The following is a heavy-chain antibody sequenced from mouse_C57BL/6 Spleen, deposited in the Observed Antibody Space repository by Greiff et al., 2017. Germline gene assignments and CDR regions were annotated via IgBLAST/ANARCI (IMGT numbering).Heavy chain of an antibody. Sequence: QVQLKPPGAELVKPGASVTLSCKASGYTFTSYWMHWVKQRPGQGLEWIGMIHPNSGSTNYNEKFKRKATLTVDKSSSTAYMQLSSLTSEDSAVYYCAGDYDEGLYAMDYWGQGTSVTVSS. D-gene: IGHD2-4*01. J-gene: IGHJ4*01. CDR2: IHPNSGST. CDR1: GYTFTSYW. V-gene: IGHV1-64*01. CDR3: AGDYDEGLYAMDY.